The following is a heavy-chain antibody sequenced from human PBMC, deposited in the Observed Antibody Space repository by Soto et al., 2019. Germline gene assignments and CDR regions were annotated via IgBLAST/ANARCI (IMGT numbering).Heavy chain of an antibody. CDR2: ISSSGSTI. Sequence: PGGSLRLSCAASGFTFSSYEMNWVRQAPGKGLEWVSYISSSGSTIYYADSVRGRFTISRDNAKNSLYLQMNSLRAEDTAMYFCARSLFMVAPDNEPFDYWGQGTKVTVSS. V-gene: IGHV3-48*03. CDR3: ARSLFMVAPDNEPFDY. D-gene: IGHD5-12*01. J-gene: IGHJ4*02. CDR1: GFTFSSYE.